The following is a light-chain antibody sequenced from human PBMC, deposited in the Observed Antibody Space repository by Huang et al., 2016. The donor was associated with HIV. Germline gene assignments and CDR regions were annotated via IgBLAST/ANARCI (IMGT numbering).Light chain of an antibody. V-gene: IGKV3-15*01. CDR1: QNIGSN. Sequence: EITMTQSPATLSVSPGEGANLSCRTSQNIGSNLAWYQQKPGQPPRLLVYGASPRATGIPARFSGSGSGTQFNFTISSLQSEDFAVYYCQQYNKWPSYTFGQGTKLEIK. J-gene: IGKJ2*01. CDR3: QQYNKWPSYT. CDR2: GAS.